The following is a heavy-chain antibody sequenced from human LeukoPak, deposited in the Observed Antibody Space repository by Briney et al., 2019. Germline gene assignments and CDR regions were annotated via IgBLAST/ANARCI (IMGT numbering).Heavy chain of an antibody. J-gene: IGHJ6*03. D-gene: IGHD1-26*01. CDR1: GFTFSSYW. Sequence: GGSLRLSCAASGFTFSSYWMSWVRHAPGKGLEWVSSITSSSSYIYYADSVKGRFTISRDNAKNSLYLQMNSLRAEDTAVYYCARDPYSGSYSAYYYYYMDVWGKGTTVTVSS. CDR2: ITSSSSYI. V-gene: IGHV3-21*01. CDR3: ARDPYSGSYSAYYYYYMDV.